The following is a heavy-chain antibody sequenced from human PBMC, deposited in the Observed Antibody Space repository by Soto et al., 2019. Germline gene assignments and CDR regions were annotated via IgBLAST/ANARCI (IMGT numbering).Heavy chain of an antibody. J-gene: IGHJ4*02. CDR1: GFTFGNYA. Sequence: PGGSLRLSCITSGFTFGNYAMSWVRQAPGKGLEWVSTITSSGGGTYYADSVRGRFSVSRDILRSTMYLRMNNLAAEDSATYYCAKTPVEIYDSSGYSFDHWGQGTMVTVSS. CDR3: AKTPVEIYDSSGYSFDH. CDR2: ITSSGGGT. V-gene: IGHV3-23*01. D-gene: IGHD3-22*01.